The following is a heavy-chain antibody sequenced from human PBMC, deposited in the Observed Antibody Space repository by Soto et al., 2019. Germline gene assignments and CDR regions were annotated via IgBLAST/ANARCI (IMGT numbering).Heavy chain of an antibody. CDR1: GFTFSRYG. CDR3: AKGKGVGATPDGANC. D-gene: IGHD1-26*01. V-gene: IGHV3-23*01. CDR2: VRSDGDTT. Sequence: EVQVLESGGGLVQPGGSLRLSCAASGFTFSRYGMNWVRQAPGKGLEWVSGVRSDGDTTYNADSVKGRFPVSRDNFKNTVDLQMNILRVEDTAVYYCAKGKGVGATPDGANCWGQGTLVTVSS. J-gene: IGHJ4*02.